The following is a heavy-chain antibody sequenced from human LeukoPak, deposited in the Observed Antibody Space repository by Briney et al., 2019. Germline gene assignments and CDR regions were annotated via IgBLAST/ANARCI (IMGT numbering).Heavy chain of an antibody. CDR3: ARAGDGSGSYPPYNWFDP. CDR1: GGSISSYY. D-gene: IGHD3-10*01. V-gene: IGHV4-59*01. J-gene: IGHJ5*02. Sequence: TSGTLSLTCTVSGGSISSYYWSWIPQPPGKGQEWIGYVYYSGSTNYNPSLKSRVTISVDTSKNQFSLKLSSVTAADTAVYYCARAGDGSGSYPPYNWFDPWGQGTLVTVSS. CDR2: VYYSGST.